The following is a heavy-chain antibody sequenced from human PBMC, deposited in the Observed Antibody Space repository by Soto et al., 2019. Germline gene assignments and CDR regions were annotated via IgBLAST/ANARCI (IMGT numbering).Heavy chain of an antibody. CDR3: ATEYYYGSGSINKFDP. CDR2: FDPEDGET. CDR1: GFTFTSSA. J-gene: IGHJ5*02. V-gene: IGHV1-24*01. Sequence: ASVKVSCKASGFTFTSSAVHWVRQAPGKGLEWMGGFDPEDGETIYAQKFQGRVTMTEDTSTDTAYMELSSLRSEDTAVYYCATEYYYGSGSINKFDPWGQGTLVTVSS. D-gene: IGHD3-10*01.